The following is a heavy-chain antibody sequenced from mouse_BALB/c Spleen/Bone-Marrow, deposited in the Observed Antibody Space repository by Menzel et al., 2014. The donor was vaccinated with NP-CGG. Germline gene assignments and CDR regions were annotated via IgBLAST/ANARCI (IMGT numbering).Heavy chain of an antibody. CDR1: GFNIKDTY. V-gene: IGHV14-3*02. D-gene: IGHD2-2*01. CDR2: TDPANGNT. CDR3: ARNYGYGKSFAY. Sequence: EVQLQQSGAELVKPGASVKLSCTASGFNIKDTYMHWVKQRPEQGLEWLGRTDPANGNTTYDPTFQGQATITADTSSNTDYSLHSGQTSEDSDVYYCARNYGYGKSFAYWGQGTLGTVTA. J-gene: IGHJ3*01.